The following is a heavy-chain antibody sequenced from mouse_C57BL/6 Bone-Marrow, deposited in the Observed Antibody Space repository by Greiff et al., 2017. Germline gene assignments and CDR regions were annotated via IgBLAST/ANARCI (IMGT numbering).Heavy chain of an antibody. D-gene: IGHD4-1*01. CDR1: GFTFSSYA. J-gene: IGHJ3*01. Sequence: EVQGVESGGGLVKPGGSLQLSCAASGFTFSSYAMSWVRQTPEKRLEWVATISDGGSYTYYPDNVKGRFTISRDNATNNLYLQMSHLKSEDTAMYYGARANCDFAYWGQGTLVTVSA. V-gene: IGHV5-4*01. CDR3: ARANCDFAY. CDR2: ISDGGSYT.